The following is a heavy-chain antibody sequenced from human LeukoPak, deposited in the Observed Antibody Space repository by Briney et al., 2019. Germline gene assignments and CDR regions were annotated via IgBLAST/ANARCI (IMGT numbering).Heavy chain of an antibody. Sequence: ASVKVSCKASGGTFSSYAISWVRQAPGQGLEWMGWINPNSGGTNYAQKFQGWVTMTRDTSISTAYMELSRLRSDDTAVYYCARGVSEDYFDYWGQGTLVTVSS. J-gene: IGHJ4*02. CDR3: ARGVSEDYFDY. CDR2: INPNSGGT. D-gene: IGHD5/OR15-5a*01. CDR1: GGTFSSYA. V-gene: IGHV1-2*04.